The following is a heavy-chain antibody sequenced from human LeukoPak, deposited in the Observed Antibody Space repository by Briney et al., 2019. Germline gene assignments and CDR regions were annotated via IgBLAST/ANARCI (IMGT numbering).Heavy chain of an antibody. CDR2: ISSSSNYI. J-gene: IGHJ6*03. D-gene: IGHD1-1*01. Sequence: GGSLRLSCAASGFTFNSYSMNWVRQAPGKGLEWVSSISSSSNYIYYADSVKGRFTISRDNAKNSLYLQMNSLRAEDTAVYYCARGGQDNWNDRGTYYYYYMDVWGKGTTVTVSS. V-gene: IGHV3-21*01. CDR1: GFTFNSYS. CDR3: ARGGQDNWNDRGTYYYYYMDV.